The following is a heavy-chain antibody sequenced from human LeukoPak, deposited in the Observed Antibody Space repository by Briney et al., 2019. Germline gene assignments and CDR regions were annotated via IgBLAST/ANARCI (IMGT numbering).Heavy chain of an antibody. J-gene: IGHJ3*02. CDR3: ARGSYEGFGI. D-gene: IGHD5-12*01. Sequence: SETLSLTCTVSGDSITSHYWSWIRQPPGKGLEWIGYIYYSGSTNYNPSLKSRVTISVDTSKNQFSLKLSSVTAADTAVYYCARGSYEGFGIWGQGTMVTVSS. V-gene: IGHV4-59*11. CDR2: IYYSGST. CDR1: GDSITSHY.